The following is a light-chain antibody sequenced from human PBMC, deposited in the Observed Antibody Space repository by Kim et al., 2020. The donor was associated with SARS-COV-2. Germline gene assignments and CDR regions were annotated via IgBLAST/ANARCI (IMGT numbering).Light chain of an antibody. Sequence: SSELTQDPAVSVALGQTVRITCQGDSLKTYYATWYQQKPGQAPIVVIYGKNNRPSGIPDRFSGSSSGNTDSLTVTGAQAVDEADYYCNSRDNSGDHVVFGGGTQLTVL. CDR1: SLKTYY. CDR3: NSRDNSGDHVV. J-gene: IGLJ2*01. V-gene: IGLV3-19*01. CDR2: GKN.